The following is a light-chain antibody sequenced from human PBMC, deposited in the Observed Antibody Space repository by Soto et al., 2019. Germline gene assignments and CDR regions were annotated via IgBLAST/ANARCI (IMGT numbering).Light chain of an antibody. J-gene: IGLJ1*01. Sequence: QSVLTQPASVSGSPGQSIAISCTGTSSDVGSHNHVSWYQQYPGKAPKLIIYEVTNRPSGVSARFSGSKFGSTASLTISGLRAEDEGEYYCNSLSAAGSSYVFGPGTKVTV. CDR2: EVT. CDR1: SSDVGSHNH. CDR3: NSLSAAGSSYV. V-gene: IGLV2-14*01.